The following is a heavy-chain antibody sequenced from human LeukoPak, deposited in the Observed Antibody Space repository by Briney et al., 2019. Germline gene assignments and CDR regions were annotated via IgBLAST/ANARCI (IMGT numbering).Heavy chain of an antibody. J-gene: IGHJ4*02. V-gene: IGHV1-69*05. CDR3: ASGFLEWLPPPYYFDY. D-gene: IGHD3-3*01. CDR2: IIPIFGTA. Sequence: SVKVSCKASGGTFSSYAISWVRQAPGQGLEWMGGIIPIFGTANYAQRFQGRVTITTDESTSTAYMELSSLRSEDTAVYYCASGFLEWLPPPYYFDYWGQGTLATASS. CDR1: GGTFSSYA.